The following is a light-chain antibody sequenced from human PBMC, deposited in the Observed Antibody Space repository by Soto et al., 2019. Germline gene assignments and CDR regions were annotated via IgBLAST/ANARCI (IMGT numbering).Light chain of an antibody. V-gene: IGLV2-14*01. CDR1: SSDVGYDNY. J-gene: IGLJ3*02. CDR3: TSHTASSTWV. CDR2: EVS. Sequence: QSALTQPASVSGSPGQSITISCTGTSSDVGYDNYVSWFQQHPGKAPKLMIYEVSRRPSGVSNRFFGSKSANTASLTISGLQAEDEADYYCTSHTASSTWVFGGGTKLTVL.